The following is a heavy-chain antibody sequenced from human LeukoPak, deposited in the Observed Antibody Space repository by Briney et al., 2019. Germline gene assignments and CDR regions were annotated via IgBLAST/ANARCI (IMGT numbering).Heavy chain of an antibody. Sequence: PGGSLRLSCVASGFTFDDYAMHWVRQVPGKGLEWVSGISWNSGSTGYADSVKGRFTISRGNAKNSLYLQMNSLRAEDTALYYCAKDMTTVTTSGSDYWGQGTLVTVSS. CDR3: AKDMTTVTTSGSDY. V-gene: IGHV3-9*01. D-gene: IGHD4-17*01. CDR1: GFTFDDYA. J-gene: IGHJ4*02. CDR2: ISWNSGST.